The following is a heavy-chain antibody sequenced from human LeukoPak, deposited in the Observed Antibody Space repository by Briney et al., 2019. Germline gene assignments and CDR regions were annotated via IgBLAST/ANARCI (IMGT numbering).Heavy chain of an antibody. CDR3: TRGPSLIGVAGTWPLDY. Sequence: TPGGSLRLSCAASGFTFSDYSMHWVRQAPGEGLEWVSSISSGSTYKYSADSLKGRFTISRDNAKNSLYLQMNILRAEDSAVYYCTRGPSLIGVAGTWPLDYWGQGTLVTVSS. CDR2: ISSGSTYK. J-gene: IGHJ4*02. V-gene: IGHV3-21*01. CDR1: GFTFSDYS. D-gene: IGHD6-19*01.